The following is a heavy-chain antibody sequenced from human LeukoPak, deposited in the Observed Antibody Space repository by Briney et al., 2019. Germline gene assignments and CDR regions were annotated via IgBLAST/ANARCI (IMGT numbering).Heavy chain of an antibody. D-gene: IGHD4-17*01. Sequence: GGSLRLSCAASGFTFSSFSMSWVRQAPGKGLEWVSFISSSGIYIYYSDSVKGRFTISRDNAKNSLYLQMNSLRAEDTAVYYCAKTLHYGHYGKFDYWGQGTLVTVSS. CDR3: AKTLHYGHYGKFDY. V-gene: IGHV3-21*04. CDR1: GFTFSSFS. J-gene: IGHJ4*02. CDR2: ISSSGIYI.